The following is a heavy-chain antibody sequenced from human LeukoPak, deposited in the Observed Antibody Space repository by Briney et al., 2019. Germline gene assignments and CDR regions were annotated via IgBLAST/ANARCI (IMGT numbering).Heavy chain of an antibody. CDR2: VLDNVRT. J-gene: IGHJ4*02. Sequence: SETLSLTCTVSGGSISSHYWSWVRQPPGKGLEWIGYVLDNVRTKDNPSLNSRFTLSADTSKNQFSLRLTSVTAADTAVYYCATIKRGNIFGFFDFWGQGTPVTASS. CDR1: GGSISSHY. D-gene: IGHD5-18*01. V-gene: IGHV4-59*11. CDR3: ATIKRGNIFGFFDF.